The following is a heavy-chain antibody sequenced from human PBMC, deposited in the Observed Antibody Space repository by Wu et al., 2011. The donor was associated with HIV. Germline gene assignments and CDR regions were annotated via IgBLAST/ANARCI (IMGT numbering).Heavy chain of an antibody. CDR2: ISAYNGDT. CDR3: ARDRYDTHWYLDL. V-gene: IGHV1-18*04. CDR1: GGTFSSYA. Sequence: QVQLVQSGAEVKKPGSSVKVSCKASGGTFSSYAISWVRQAPGQGLEWMGWISAYNGDTNYAQKLQGRVTMTTDTSTSTAYMELRSLRSDDTAVYYCARDRYDTHWYLDLWGRGTLVTVSS. J-gene: IGHJ2*01. D-gene: IGHD3-9*01.